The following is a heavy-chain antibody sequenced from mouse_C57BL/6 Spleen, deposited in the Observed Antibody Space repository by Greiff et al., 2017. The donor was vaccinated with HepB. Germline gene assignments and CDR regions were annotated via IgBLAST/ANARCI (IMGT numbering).Heavy chain of an antibody. CDR3: ARDGYYEGYYAMDY. V-gene: IGHV1-20*01. CDR1: GYSFTGYF. Sequence: EVKLQESGPELVKPGDSVKISCKASGYSFTGYFMNWVMQSHGKSLEWIGRINPYNGDTFYNQKFKGKATLTVDKSSSTAHMELRSLTSEDSAVYYCARDGYYEGYYAMDYWGQGTSVTVSS. CDR2: INPYNGDT. D-gene: IGHD2-3*01. J-gene: IGHJ4*01.